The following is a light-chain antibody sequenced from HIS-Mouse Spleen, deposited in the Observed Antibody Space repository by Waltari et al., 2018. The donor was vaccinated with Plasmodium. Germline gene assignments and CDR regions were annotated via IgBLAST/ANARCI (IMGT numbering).Light chain of an antibody. CDR2: DVS. Sequence: QSALTQPRSVSGSPGQSFPISRPGTSSAVGGYNYVSWYQQHPGKAPKLMIYDVSKRPSGVPDRFSGSKSGNTASLTISGLQAEDEADYYCCSYAGSYTWVFGGGTKLTVL. J-gene: IGLJ2*01. CDR3: CSYAGSYTWV. V-gene: IGLV2-11*01. CDR1: SSAVGGYNY.